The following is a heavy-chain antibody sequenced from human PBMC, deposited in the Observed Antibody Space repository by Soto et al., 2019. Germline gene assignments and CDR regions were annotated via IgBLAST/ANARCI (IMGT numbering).Heavy chain of an antibody. CDR2: IDPSDSYT. D-gene: IGHD1-26*01. CDR1: GYSFTSYW. V-gene: IGHV5-10-1*01. Sequence: GESLKISCKGSGYSFTSYWISWVRQMPGKGLEWMGRIDPSDSYTNYSPSFQGHVTISRDNSRNTLFLQMNSLRAEDTAVYYCARDKNSGSYYYYYGMDVWGQGTTVTVSS. CDR3: ARDKNSGSYYYYYGMDV. J-gene: IGHJ6*02.